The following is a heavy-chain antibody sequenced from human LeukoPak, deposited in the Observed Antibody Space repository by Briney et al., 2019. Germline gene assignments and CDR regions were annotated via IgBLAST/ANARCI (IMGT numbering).Heavy chain of an antibody. CDR1: GFTFSSYS. CDR2: ISSSSSTI. CDR3: ARGSYYGPEAFDI. V-gene: IGHV3-48*04. Sequence: GGSLRLSCAASGFTFSSYSMNWVRQAPGKGLEWVSYISSSSSTIYYADSVKGRFTISRDNAKNSLYLQMNSLRAEDTAVYYCARGSYYGPEAFDIWGQGTMVTVSS. D-gene: IGHD3-10*01. J-gene: IGHJ3*02.